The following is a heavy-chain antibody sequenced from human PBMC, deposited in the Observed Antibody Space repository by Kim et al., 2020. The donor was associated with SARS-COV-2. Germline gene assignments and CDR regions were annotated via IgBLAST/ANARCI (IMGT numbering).Heavy chain of an antibody. CDR2: ISAYNGNT. Sequence: ASVKVSCKASGYTFTSYGISWVRQAPGQGLEWMGWISAYNGNTNYAQKLQGRVTMTTDTSTSTAYMELRSLRSDDTAVYYCARDPGDPSGWPNPFDYWGQGTLVTVSS. CDR1: GYTFTSYG. J-gene: IGHJ4*02. CDR3: ARDPGDPSGWPNPFDY. V-gene: IGHV1-18*01. D-gene: IGHD6-19*01.